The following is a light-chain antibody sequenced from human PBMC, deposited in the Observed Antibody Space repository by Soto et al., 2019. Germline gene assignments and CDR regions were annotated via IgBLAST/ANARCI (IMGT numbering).Light chain of an antibody. CDR1: QSINAN. V-gene: IGKV3-15*01. CDR3: QHFKSFPIT. CDR2: DAS. Sequence: EIVLAQSPATLSVSPGEVASLXWRASQSINANLAWYQQKPGQAPRLLIYDASIRATGIPARFSGSGSGTDFTLTISSLQPEDFATYYCQHFKSFPITFGQGTRLEIK. J-gene: IGKJ5*01.